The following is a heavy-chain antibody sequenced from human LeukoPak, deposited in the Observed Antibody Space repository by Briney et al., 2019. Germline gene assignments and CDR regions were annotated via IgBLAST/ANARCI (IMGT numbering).Heavy chain of an antibody. CDR2: FCYTGST. V-gene: IGHV4-39*01. J-gene: IGHJ5*02. CDR3: ARHLRLDP. CDR1: GASISSSSYY. Sequence: SETLSLTCTVSGASISSSSYYWGWIRQPPGKGLEWIGSFCYTGSTYYNPSLKSRVTIPVDTSKNQFSLKLSSVNAADTAVYYCARHLRLDPWGQGTLVTVSS.